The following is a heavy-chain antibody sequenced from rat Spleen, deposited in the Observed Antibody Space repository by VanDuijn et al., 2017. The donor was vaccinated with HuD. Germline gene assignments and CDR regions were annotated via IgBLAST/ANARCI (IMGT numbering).Heavy chain of an antibody. D-gene: IGHD3-1*01. V-gene: IGHV5-31*01. J-gene: IGHJ3*01. CDR1: GFTFNKYW. CDR3: ARQRGPSWFAY. CDR2: ITNSGGST. Sequence: EVQLVESGGGPVQPGRSLKLSCVASGFTFNKYWMTWIRQAPGQGLEWVASITNSGGSTYYRGSVKGRFTISRDNAKNSLYLQMDSLRSEDTATYYCARQRGPSWFAYWGQGTLVTVSS.